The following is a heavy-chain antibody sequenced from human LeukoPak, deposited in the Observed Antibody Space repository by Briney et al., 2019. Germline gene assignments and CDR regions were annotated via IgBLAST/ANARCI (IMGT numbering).Heavy chain of an antibody. J-gene: IGHJ4*02. CDR3: AKDNSASWPYYLDS. Sequence: GGSLRLSCAASGFTFSSYAMSWVRQAPGKGLEWVSTISVSGGSTYYADSVKGRFTISRDNSRNSLYLQMNSLRTEDSALYYCAKDNSASWPYYLDSWGQGTLVTVSS. V-gene: IGHV3-23*01. CDR2: ISVSGGST. CDR1: GFTFSSYA. D-gene: IGHD6-13*01.